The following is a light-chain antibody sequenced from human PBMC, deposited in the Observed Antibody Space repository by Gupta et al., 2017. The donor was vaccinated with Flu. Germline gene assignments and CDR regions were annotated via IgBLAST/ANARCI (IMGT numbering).Light chain of an antibody. J-gene: IGKJ1*01. Sequence: IVLTQSPGTLSLSPGERATLSCRVSQSVSSNYLAWYQQKPGQAPRLLIFAASSRATGIPDRFSGSGSGTDFTLTISRLEPEDFAVYYCQQFGSSLWTFGQGTNVEIK. CDR3: QQFGSSLWT. CDR2: AAS. CDR1: QSVSSNY. V-gene: IGKV3-20*01.